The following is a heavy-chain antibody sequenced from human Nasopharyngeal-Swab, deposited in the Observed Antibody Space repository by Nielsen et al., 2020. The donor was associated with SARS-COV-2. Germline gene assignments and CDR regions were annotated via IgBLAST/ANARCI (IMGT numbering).Heavy chain of an antibody. V-gene: IGHV4-31*02. CDR3: ARGRKQQLVLRWFDP. D-gene: IGHD6-13*01. J-gene: IGHJ5*02. Sequence: WIRQPPGKGLEWIGYIYCSGGTYYNPSLKSRVTISVDTSKNQFSLKLSSVTAADTAVYYCARGRKQQLVLRWFDPWGQGTLVTVSS. CDR2: IYCSGGT.